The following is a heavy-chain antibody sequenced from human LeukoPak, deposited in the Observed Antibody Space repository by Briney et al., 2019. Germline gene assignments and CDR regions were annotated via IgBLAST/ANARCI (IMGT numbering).Heavy chain of an antibody. V-gene: IGHV4-4*02. J-gene: IGHJ6*02. D-gene: IGHD3-10*01. CDR3: ARVTMVRGVTSGLYYYGMDV. CDR1: GASINSSNW. CDR2: IYHSGST. Sequence: PSGTLSLTCAVSGASINSSNWWSWVRQSPGKGLEWIGEIYHSGSTYYNPSLKSRVTISVDTSKNQFSLKLSSVTAADTAVYYCARVTMVRGVTSGLYYYGMDVWGQGTTVTVSS.